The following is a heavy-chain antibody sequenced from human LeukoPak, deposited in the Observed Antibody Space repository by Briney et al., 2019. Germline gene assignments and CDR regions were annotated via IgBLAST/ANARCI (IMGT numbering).Heavy chain of an antibody. Sequence: PGGSLRLSRAASRFTFSSYSMNWVRQAPGKGLVWVSRINSDGSSTSYADSVKGRFTISRDNAKNTLYLQMNSLRAEDTAVYYCAREGVPAYSSGWYYYMDVWGKGTTVTVSS. CDR1: RFTFSSYS. CDR2: INSDGSST. J-gene: IGHJ6*03. D-gene: IGHD6-19*01. V-gene: IGHV3-74*01. CDR3: AREGVPAYSSGWYYYMDV.